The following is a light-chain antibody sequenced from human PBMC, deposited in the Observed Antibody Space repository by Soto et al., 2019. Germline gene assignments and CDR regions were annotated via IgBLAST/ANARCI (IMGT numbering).Light chain of an antibody. CDR1: QLVTSSY. CDR2: GAS. V-gene: IGKV3-20*01. J-gene: IGKJ1*01. CDR3: PQYCTLPQP. Sequence: DIVLHMSAGALSLYPRERATLSCRVSQLVTSSYLAWFQQKPGQPPRVLIHGASSRANGIPDRFSGSGSGTDFTLTISRLEAEDFAVYYCPQYCTLPQPVGQVTKVDVK.